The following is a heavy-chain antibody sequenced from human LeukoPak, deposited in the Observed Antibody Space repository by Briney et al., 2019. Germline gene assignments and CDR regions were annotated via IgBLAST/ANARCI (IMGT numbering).Heavy chain of an antibody. CDR3: ARARYCSGGSCYFDY. Sequence: PGGSLRLSCAASGFTFSSYWMHWVRQAPGKGLVWVSGINSDGSTTNYADSVKGRFTISRDSAKNSLYLQMNSLRAEDTAVYYCARARYCSGGSCYFDYWGQGTLVTVSS. V-gene: IGHV3-74*01. CDR1: GFTFSSYW. CDR2: INSDGSTT. D-gene: IGHD2-15*01. J-gene: IGHJ4*02.